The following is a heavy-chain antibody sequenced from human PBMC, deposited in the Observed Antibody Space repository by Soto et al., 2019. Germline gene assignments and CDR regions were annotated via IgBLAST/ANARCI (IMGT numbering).Heavy chain of an antibody. J-gene: IGHJ4*02. D-gene: IGHD3-3*02. Sequence: EVQLVESGGGWVQPGGSLKLSCSGSGFSFSDSAIHWVRQASGQGLEWVGRIRDKANHYATAYDVSVRGRFTISRDDSENTAYLQMNSLKTEDTAVYYCAKGPISMMVVGYFAYWGQGTLVTVSS. CDR1: GFSFSDSA. V-gene: IGHV3-73*02. CDR3: AKGPISMMVVGYFAY. CDR2: IRDKANHYAT.